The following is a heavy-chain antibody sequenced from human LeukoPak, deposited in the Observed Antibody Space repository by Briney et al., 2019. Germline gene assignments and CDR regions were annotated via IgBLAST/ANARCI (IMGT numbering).Heavy chain of an antibody. V-gene: IGHV3-11*04. D-gene: IGHD4-17*01. Sequence: GGSLRLSCAVSGFTFTDTYMTWIRQAPGKGLESLSYISPSGTDISYADSVKGRFTISRDNAKNSLYLQMNSLRAEDTAVYYCARGCGTTTVTTNWFDPWGQGTLVTVSS. CDR1: GFTFTDTY. J-gene: IGHJ5*02. CDR3: ARGCGTTTVTTNWFDP. CDR2: ISPSGTDI.